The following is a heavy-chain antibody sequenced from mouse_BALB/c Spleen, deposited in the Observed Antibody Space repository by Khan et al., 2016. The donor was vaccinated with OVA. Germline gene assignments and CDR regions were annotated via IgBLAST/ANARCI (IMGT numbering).Heavy chain of an antibody. Sequence: VELVESGPGLVAPSQSLSITCTISGFSLTNYGVHWVRQPPGKGLVWLGVIWSDGSTTYNSALKSSLSISKDNSKSQVFLKMNSLQTDDTAMYYCARQPYYHYYIMDYWGQGTSVTVSS. CDR1: GFSLTNYG. D-gene: IGHD2-10*01. V-gene: IGHV2-6-1*01. J-gene: IGHJ4*01. CDR2: IWSDGST. CDR3: ARQPYYHYYIMDY.